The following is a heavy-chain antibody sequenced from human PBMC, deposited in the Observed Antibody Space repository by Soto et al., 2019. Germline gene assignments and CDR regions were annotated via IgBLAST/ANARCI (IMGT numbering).Heavy chain of an antibody. Sequence: GASVKVSCEACGDTFNSYAISWVRQAPGQRLEWMGWINPSYGNTKYSQKFQGRVTITRDKSASTAYMELSSLRSEDTAVYYCARDFYRGYDRRFDPWGQGTLVTDSS. D-gene: IGHD5-12*01. CDR2: INPSYGNT. CDR3: ARDFYRGYDRRFDP. J-gene: IGHJ5*02. CDR1: GDTFNSYA. V-gene: IGHV1-3*01.